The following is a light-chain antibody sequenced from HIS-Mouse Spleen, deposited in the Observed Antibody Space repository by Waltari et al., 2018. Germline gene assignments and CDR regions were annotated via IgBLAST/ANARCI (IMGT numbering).Light chain of an antibody. CDR1: ALPKQY. Sequence: SYELTQPPSVSVSPGQTARITCSGDALPKQYAYWYQQTPGQAPVLVIYKDRERPSGIPERFYGSSSGTTVTLTISGVQAEDKADYYCQSADSSGTYVVFGGGTKLTVL. CDR3: QSADSSGTYVV. CDR2: KDR. J-gene: IGLJ2*01. V-gene: IGLV3-25*03.